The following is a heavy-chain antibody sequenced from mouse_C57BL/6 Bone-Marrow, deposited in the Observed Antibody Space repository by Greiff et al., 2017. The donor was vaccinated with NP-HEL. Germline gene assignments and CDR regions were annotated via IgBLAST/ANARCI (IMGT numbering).Heavy chain of an antibody. CDR2: IYPGDGDT. V-gene: IGHV1-82*01. J-gene: IGHJ4*01. CDR1: GYAFSSSW. CDR3: ANYGYGNY. D-gene: IGHD2-2*01. Sequence: VKLMESGPELVKPGASVKISCKASGYAFSSSWMNWVKQRPGKGLEWIGRIYPGDGDTNYNGKFKGKATLTADKSSSTAYMQLSSLTSEDSAVYFCANYGYGNYWGQGTSVTVSS.